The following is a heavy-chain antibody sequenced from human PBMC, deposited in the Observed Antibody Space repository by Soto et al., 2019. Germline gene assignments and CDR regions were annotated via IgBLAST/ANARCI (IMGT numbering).Heavy chain of an antibody. CDR2: ISYDGSNK. V-gene: IGHV3-30*18. D-gene: IGHD3-10*01. CDR3: AKDLGSGKPYYYYAMDV. J-gene: IGHJ6*02. CDR1: GFIFSRYG. Sequence: GGSLRLSCAASGFIFSRYGMHWVRQAPGKGLEWVAVISYDGSNKYYAESVKGRLIISRDKSENTLYLQMNSLRAEDTAVYYCAKDLGSGKPYYYYAMDVWGQGTTVTVSS.